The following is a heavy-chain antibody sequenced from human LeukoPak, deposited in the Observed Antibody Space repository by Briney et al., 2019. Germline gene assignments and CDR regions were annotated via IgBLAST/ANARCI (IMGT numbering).Heavy chain of an antibody. Sequence: GGSLGLSCAASGFTFSSYAMHWVRQAPGKGLEWVAVISYDGSNKYYADSVKGRFTISRDNSKNTLYLQMNSLRAEDTAVYYCARDRYCSSTSCYTRGNFDYWGQGTLVTVSS. J-gene: IGHJ4*02. V-gene: IGHV3-30*04. CDR2: ISYDGSNK. D-gene: IGHD2-2*02. CDR3: ARDRYCSSTSCYTRGNFDY. CDR1: GFTFSSYA.